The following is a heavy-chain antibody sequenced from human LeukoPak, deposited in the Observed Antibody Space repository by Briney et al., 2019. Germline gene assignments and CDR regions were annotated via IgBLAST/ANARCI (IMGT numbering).Heavy chain of an antibody. V-gene: IGHV4-59*01. CDR1: GGSISSYY. J-gene: IGHJ4*02. Sequence: SETLSLTCTVSGGSISSYYWSWIRQPPGKGLEWIAYIYYSGSPNYNPSLKSRVTISVDTSKNQFSLKLSSVTAADTAVYYCARYVWGSYPTFEDYWGQGTLVTVSS. CDR3: ARYVWGSYPTFEDY. CDR2: IYYSGSP. D-gene: IGHD3-16*02.